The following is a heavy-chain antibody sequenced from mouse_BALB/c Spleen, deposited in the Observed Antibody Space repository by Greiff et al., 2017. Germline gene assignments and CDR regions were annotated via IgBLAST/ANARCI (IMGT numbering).Heavy chain of an antibody. CDR3: ASYGNYLDY. CDR1: GFSLTSYG. J-gene: IGHJ2*01. CDR2: IWSGGST. V-gene: IGHV2-2*02. Sequence: QVQLQQSGPGLVQPSQSLSITCTVSGFSLTSYGVHWVRQSPGKGLEWLGVIWSGGSTDYNAAFISRLSISKDNSKSQVFFKMNSLQANDTAIYYCASYGNYLDYWGQGTTLTVSS. D-gene: IGHD2-1*01.